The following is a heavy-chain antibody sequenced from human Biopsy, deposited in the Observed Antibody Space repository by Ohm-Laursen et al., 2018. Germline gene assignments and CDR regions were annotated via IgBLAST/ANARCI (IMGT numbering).Heavy chain of an antibody. CDR1: GFRFLNTG. CDR2: ISWSSDSI. V-gene: IGHV3-9*01. CDR3: TKNTQWEGSGYLDAFHI. D-gene: IGHD3-22*01. J-gene: IGHJ3*02. Sequence: SLRLSCAASGFRFLNTGMHRVGPRPAKGLAWVAGISWSSDSITYAKSVTGRFTISRDNRENSLYLQMNSLRPEDTALYYCTKNTQWEGSGYLDAFHIWGHGAMVTVSS.